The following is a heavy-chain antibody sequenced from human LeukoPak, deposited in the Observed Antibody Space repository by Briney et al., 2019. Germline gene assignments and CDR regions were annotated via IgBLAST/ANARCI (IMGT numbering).Heavy chain of an antibody. CDR2: ISSSGST. CDR1: GDSISSGDYY. J-gene: IGHJ3*02. CDR3: ARGPYSYDSSGAFDI. D-gene: IGHD3-22*01. V-gene: IGHV4-61*02. Sequence: SQTLSLTCTVSGDSISSGDYYWSWIRQPAGKGLEWIGRISSSGSTNYNPSLKSRVTISVDTSKNQFSLKLSSVTAADTAVCFCARGPYSYDSSGAFDIWGQGTMVTVSS.